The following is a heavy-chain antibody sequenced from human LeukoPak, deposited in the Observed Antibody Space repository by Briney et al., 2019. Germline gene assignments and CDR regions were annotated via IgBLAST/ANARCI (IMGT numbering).Heavy chain of an antibody. CDR2: IYYSGRT. D-gene: IGHD1-1*01. CDR3: ARHRWDGTFNFDY. CDR1: GGSMSSYY. V-gene: IGHV4-39*01. Sequence: SETLSLTCTVSGGSMSSYYWTWIRQPPGKGLEWLGSIYYSGRTYNNPSLKSRVTISVDTSKNQFSLKLSSVTAADTAVYYCARHRWDGTFNFDYWGQGTLVPVSS. J-gene: IGHJ4*02.